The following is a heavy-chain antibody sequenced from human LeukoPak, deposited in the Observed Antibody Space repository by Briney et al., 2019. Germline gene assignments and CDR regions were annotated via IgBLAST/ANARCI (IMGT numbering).Heavy chain of an antibody. CDR2: INWNGGST. D-gene: IGHD2-15*01. CDR1: GFTFDDYG. Sequence: GGSLRLSCAASGFTFDDYGMSWVRQAPGKGLEWVSGINWNGGSTGYAGSVKGRFTISRDNAKNSLYLQMNSLRAEDTALYYCARDFLPLVDDAFDIWGQGTMVTVSS. J-gene: IGHJ3*02. CDR3: ARDFLPLVDDAFDI. V-gene: IGHV3-20*04.